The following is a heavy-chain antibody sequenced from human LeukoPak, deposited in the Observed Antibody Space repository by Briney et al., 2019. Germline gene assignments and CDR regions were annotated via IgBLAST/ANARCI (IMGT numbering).Heavy chain of an antibody. D-gene: IGHD6-6*01. CDR1: GLTFCTNS. Sequence: GGYLRLSCAAAGLTFCTNSMNWVRPAQGQGLEWVSYLSFSSGTIDYTDSVRGRFTISRDNGKNLLYLQMNSLRAEDTAVYYCAREAPRGTSSNPYFFDSWGQGTLVTVSS. J-gene: IGHJ4*02. V-gene: IGHV3-48*01. CDR3: AREAPRGTSSNPYFFDS. CDR2: LSFSSGTI.